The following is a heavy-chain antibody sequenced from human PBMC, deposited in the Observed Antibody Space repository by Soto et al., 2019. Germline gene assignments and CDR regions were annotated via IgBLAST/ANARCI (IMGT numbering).Heavy chain of an antibody. D-gene: IGHD7-27*01. CDR3: ARARLGAYYYYYGMDV. V-gene: IGHV4-59*01. J-gene: IGHJ6*02. CDR1: GGSISSYY. CDR2: IYYSGST. Sequence: SETLSLTCTVSGGSISSYYWSWIRQPPGKGLEWIGYIYYSGSTNYNPSLKSRVTISVDTSKNQFSLKLSSVTAADTAVYYCARARLGAYYYYYGMDVWGQGNTVTVSS.